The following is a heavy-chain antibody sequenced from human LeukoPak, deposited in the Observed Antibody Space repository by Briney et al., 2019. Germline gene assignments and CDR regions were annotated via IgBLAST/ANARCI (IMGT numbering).Heavy chain of an antibody. D-gene: IGHD2-2*01. CDR3: ARDRVGGDFDY. CDR2: INHSGST. V-gene: IGHV4-34*01. CDR1: GGSFSGYY. J-gene: IGHJ4*02. Sequence: ETLSLTCAVYGGSFSGYYWSWIRQPPGKGLEWIGEINHSGSTNYNPSLKSRVTISVDTSKNQFSLKLSSVTAADTAVYYCARDRVGGDFDYWGQGTLVTVSS.